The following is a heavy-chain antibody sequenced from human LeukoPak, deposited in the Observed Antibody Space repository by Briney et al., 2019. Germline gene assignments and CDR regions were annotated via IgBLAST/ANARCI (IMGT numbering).Heavy chain of an antibody. V-gene: IGHV3-48*03. D-gene: IGHD6-13*01. Sequence: GGSLRLSCAASGFTFSSYEMNWVRQAPGKGLEWVSSISRSAITIYYADSVKGRFTISRDNAKNSLYLQVNSLRAEDTAVYYCARVGVLSSSWLLYWGPGALVTVSS. J-gene: IGHJ4*02. CDR1: GFTFSSYE. CDR2: ISRSAITI. CDR3: ARVGVLSSSWLLY.